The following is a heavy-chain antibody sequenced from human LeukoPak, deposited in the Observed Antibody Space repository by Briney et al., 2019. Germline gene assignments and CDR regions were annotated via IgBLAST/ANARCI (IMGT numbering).Heavy chain of an antibody. J-gene: IGHJ4*02. Sequence: SETLYLTCAVYGGSFSGYYWSWIRQPPGKGLEWIGESNHRGSTNYNPHLKSRVTISVDPSKSQFSLKLSSVTAADTAGYYCARGCRRVHYGSGSYYYFDYWGQGTLVTVSS. CDR1: GGSFSGYY. CDR2: SNHRGST. V-gene: IGHV4-34*01. CDR3: ARGCRRVHYGSGSYYYFDY. D-gene: IGHD3-10*01.